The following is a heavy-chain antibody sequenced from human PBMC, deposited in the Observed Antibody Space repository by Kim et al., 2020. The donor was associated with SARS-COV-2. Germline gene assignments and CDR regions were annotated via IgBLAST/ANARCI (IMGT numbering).Heavy chain of an antibody. D-gene: IGHD3-16*01. V-gene: IGHV3-9*01. CDR3: AKASTGESPPFDY. J-gene: IGHJ4*02. Sequence: YADSVKGRFTISRDNAKNSLYLQMNSLRAEDTALYYCAKASTGESPPFDYWGQGTLVTVSS.